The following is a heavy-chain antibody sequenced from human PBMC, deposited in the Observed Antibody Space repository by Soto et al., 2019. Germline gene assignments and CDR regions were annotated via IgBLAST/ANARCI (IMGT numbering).Heavy chain of an antibody. CDR1: GFTFSSYG. J-gene: IGHJ4*02. D-gene: IGHD6-13*01. CDR2: ISYDGSNK. V-gene: IGHV3-30*18. CDR3: AKDRQQLAKRTGVDY. Sequence: PGGSLRLSCAASGFTFSSYGMHWVRQAPGKGLEWVAVISYDGSNKYYADSVKGRFTISRDNSKNTLYLQMNSLRAEDTAVYYCAKDRQQLAKRTGVDYWGQGTLVTVSS.